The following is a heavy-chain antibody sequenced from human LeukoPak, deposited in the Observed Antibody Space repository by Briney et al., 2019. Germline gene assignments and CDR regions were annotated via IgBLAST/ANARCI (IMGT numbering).Heavy chain of an antibody. CDR3: TRDGARNTWYRL. CDR1: GYTFTSYG. D-gene: IGHD1/OR15-1a*01. CDR2: INTYNGNT. J-gene: IGHJ4*02. V-gene: IGHV1-18*01. Sequence: ASVKVSRKASGYTFTSYGISWVRQAPGQGLELMGWINTYNGNTNYAQKFQGRVTMTTDTSTTTAYMELRSLTSDDTAVYYCTRDGARNTWYRLWGQGTLVTVSS.